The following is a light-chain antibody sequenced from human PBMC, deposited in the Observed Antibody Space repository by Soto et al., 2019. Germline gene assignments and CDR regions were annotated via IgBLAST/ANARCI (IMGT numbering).Light chain of an antibody. J-gene: IGKJ2*01. CDR1: QNIGGW. CDR3: QQHNDYAT. CDR2: EAS. V-gene: IGKV1-5*01. Sequence: DFQMTQSPPTLSASVGDTVTLTCRASQNIGGWLAWYQQRPGKAPNLLIYEASTLASGVPSRFTGSGSGTHFTLTIDGLQPDDAATYYCQQHNDYATFGQGTKVDIK.